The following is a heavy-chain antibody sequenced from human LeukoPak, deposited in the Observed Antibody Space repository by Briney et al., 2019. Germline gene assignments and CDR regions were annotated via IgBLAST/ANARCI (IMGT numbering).Heavy chain of an antibody. CDR1: GYTFTGYY. CDR2: INPNSGGT. J-gene: IGHJ3*02. V-gene: IGHV1-2*02. CDR3: ARVGYYDSSGHKGNAFDI. Sequence: ASVKVSCKASGYTFTGYYMHWVRQAPGQGREWMGWINPNSGGTNYAQKFQGRVTLTRDTCISTAYMELSRLRSDDTAVYYCARVGYYDSSGHKGNAFDIWGQGTMVTVSS. D-gene: IGHD3-22*01.